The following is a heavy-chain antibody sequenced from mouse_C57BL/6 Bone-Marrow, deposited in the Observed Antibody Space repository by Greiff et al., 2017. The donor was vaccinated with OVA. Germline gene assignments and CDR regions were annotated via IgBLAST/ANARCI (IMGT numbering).Heavy chain of an antibody. CDR2: ISPSDSET. CDR1: GYTFTSYW. Sequence: QVQLQQPGAELVRPGSSVKLSCKASGYTFTSYWMDWVKQRPGQGLEWIGNISPSDSETHYNQKFKDKATLTVDKSSSTAYMQLSSLTSEDSAVYYCARWNYYYGSEAMDYWGQGTSVTVSS. J-gene: IGHJ4*01. D-gene: IGHD1-1*01. CDR3: ARWNYYYGSEAMDY. V-gene: IGHV1-61*01.